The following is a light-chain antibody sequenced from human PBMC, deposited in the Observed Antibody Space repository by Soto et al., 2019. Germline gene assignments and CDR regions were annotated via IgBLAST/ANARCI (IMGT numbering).Light chain of an antibody. Sequence: EIVLTQSPATLSLSPGERATLSCRASQSVSSYLAWYQQKPGQAPRLLIYDASNRATGIPARFSGSGSGTDCTLTISSLEPEDFAVYYCQQRSNWPRLTFGGGTKVEIK. V-gene: IGKV3-11*01. CDR1: QSVSSY. CDR3: QQRSNWPRLT. J-gene: IGKJ4*01. CDR2: DAS.